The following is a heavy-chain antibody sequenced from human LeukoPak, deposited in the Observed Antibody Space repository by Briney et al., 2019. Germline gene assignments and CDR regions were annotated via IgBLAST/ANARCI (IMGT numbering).Heavy chain of an antibody. CDR1: GFTFSSYS. CDR3: ARDPIYSSSSPYYFDY. J-gene: IGHJ4*02. Sequence: TGGSLRPSCAASGFTFSSYSMNWVRQAPGKGLEWVSSISSSSSYIYYADSVKGRFTISRDNAKNSLYLQMNSLRAEDTAVYYCARDPIYSSSSPYYFDYWGQGTLVTVSS. CDR2: ISSSSSYI. D-gene: IGHD6-13*01. V-gene: IGHV3-21*01.